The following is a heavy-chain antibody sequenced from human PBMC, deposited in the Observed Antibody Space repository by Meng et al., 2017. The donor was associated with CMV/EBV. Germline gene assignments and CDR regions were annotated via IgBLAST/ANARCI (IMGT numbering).Heavy chain of an antibody. J-gene: IGHJ4*02. V-gene: IGHV4-34*01. CDR3: ARGGGANGDGGDY. D-gene: IGHD4-17*01. Sequence: SETLSLTCAVYGGSFSGYYWSWIRQPPGKGREWIGEINHRGSTNYNPSLKSRVTISVDTSKNQFSRKLSSVTAADTAVYYCARGGGANGDGGDYWGQGTLVTVSS. CDR2: INHRGST. CDR1: GGSFSGYY.